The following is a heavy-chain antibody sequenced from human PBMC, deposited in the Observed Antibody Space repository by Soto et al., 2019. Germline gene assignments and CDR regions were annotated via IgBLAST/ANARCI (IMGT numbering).Heavy chain of an antibody. Sequence: GGSLRLSCTPFGFNFDAYAMSWVRQAPGKGLEWVSAVTATAESAYYTDSVRGRFIITRDNSDNMLYLQMSSLRVEDTAIYFCARGRYYDSPQALWGRGTQVTVS. CDR2: VTATAESA. V-gene: IGHV3-23*01. J-gene: IGHJ4*02. CDR1: GFNFDAYA. CDR3: ARGRYYDSPQAL. D-gene: IGHD3-10*01.